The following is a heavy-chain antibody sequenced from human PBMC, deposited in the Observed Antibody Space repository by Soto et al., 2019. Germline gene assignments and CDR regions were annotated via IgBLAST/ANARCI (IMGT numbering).Heavy chain of an antibody. Sequence: QVQLQQRGAGLLKPSETLSLTCAVHGESFRDYYWTWIRQPPGKGLGWIGEINHSGSTSYNPSLKSRLTISVDTSKKEFSLNLSSVTAADTALYYCVRGRAFMSRNAFDIWGQGTMVTVSS. V-gene: IGHV4-34*02. D-gene: IGHD1-26*01. CDR2: INHSGST. CDR1: GESFRDYY. J-gene: IGHJ3*02. CDR3: VRGRAFMSRNAFDI.